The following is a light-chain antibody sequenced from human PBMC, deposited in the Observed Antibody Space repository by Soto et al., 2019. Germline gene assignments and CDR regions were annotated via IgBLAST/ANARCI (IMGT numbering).Light chain of an antibody. CDR3: SSNISSASLRV. CDR2: EVN. V-gene: IGLV2-14*01. J-gene: IGLJ3*02. Sequence: QSALTQPASVSGSPGQSITISCTGTSGDVGASKYVSWYQQHPGKAPKLIIYEVNNRPSGVSNRFSGSKSGNTASLTISGLQSEDEGDYFCSSNISSASLRVFGGGTKVTVL. CDR1: SGDVGASKY.